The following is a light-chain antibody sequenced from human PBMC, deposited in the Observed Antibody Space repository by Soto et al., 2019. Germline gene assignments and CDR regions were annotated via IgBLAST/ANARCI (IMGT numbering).Light chain of an antibody. Sequence: DIVMTQSPDSLAVSLGERATINCKSSQSVLYTSTNENYVAWYQQKPGQPPKLLMYWTSSRESGVPDRFSGNGSWADFPLPINHVQGESGAIYYWQQVYLTPYTFGQGTKLEIK. V-gene: IGKV4-1*01. CDR1: QSVLYTSTNENY. J-gene: IGKJ2*01. CDR3: QQVYLTPYT. CDR2: WTS.